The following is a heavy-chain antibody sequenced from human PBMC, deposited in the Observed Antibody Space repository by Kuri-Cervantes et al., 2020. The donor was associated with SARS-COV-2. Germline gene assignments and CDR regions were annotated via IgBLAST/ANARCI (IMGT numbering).Heavy chain of an antibody. D-gene: IGHD6-6*01. CDR2: IYTSGST. CDR3: AREGSSSANYYYHYMDV. Sequence: TLSLTCTVSGGSISSGDYYWSWIRQPPGKGLEWIGYIYTSGSTNYNPSLKSRVTISVDTSKNQFSLKLSSVTAADTAVYYCAREGSSSANYYYHYMDVWGKGTTVTVSS. V-gene: IGHV4-30-4*08. J-gene: IGHJ6*03. CDR1: GGSISSGDYY.